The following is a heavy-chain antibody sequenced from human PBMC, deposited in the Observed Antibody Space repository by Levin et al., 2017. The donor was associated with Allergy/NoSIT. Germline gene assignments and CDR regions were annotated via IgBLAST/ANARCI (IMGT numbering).Heavy chain of an antibody. D-gene: IGHD2-21*02. V-gene: IGHV3-23*01. CDR2: ITSSGGST. J-gene: IGHJ4*02. CDR1: GFTFSRYA. CDR3: AKVPCSADRYWLDY. Sequence: AGGSLRLSCAASGFTFSRYAMSWVRQAPGKGLEWVSTITSSGGSTYYADSVKGRFTISRDNPKNTLYLQMNSLRAEDTAVYYCAKVPCSADRYWLDYWGQGTLVTVSS.